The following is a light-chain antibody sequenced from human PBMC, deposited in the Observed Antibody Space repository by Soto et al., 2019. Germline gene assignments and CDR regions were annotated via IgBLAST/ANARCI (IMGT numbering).Light chain of an antibody. J-gene: IGKJ2*01. CDR1: QSILYSSNNKNY. V-gene: IGKV4-1*01. CDR2: WAS. Sequence: DIVMTQSPDSLAVSLGERATINCKSSQSILYSSNNKNYVTWYQQKPGQPPKLLIYWASTRESGVHDRFSGSGSGTDFTLTISSLQAEDVAVYYCQQYYSSPRTFCQGTKLEIK. CDR3: QQYYSSPRT.